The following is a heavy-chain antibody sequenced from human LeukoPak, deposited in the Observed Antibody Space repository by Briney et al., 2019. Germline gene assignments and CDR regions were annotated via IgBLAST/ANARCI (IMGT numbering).Heavy chain of an antibody. Sequence: PGGSPRLSCAASGFTFSSYAMSWVRQAPGKGLEWVSAISGSGGSTYYADSVKGRFTISRDNSKNTLYLRMNSLRAEDTAVYYCAKDINDLSPYYDSSGYYNYWGQGTLVTVSS. D-gene: IGHD3-22*01. J-gene: IGHJ4*02. V-gene: IGHV3-23*01. CDR1: GFTFSSYA. CDR2: ISGSGGST. CDR3: AKDINDLSPYYDSSGYYNY.